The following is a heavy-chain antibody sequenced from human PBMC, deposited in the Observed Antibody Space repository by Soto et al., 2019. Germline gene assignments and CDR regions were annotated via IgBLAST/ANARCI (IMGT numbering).Heavy chain of an antibody. D-gene: IGHD5-18*01. V-gene: IGHV4-34*01. CDR3: ARDNRVAQPWIQLWLDRQNWFDP. CDR1: GGSFSGYY. CDR2: INHSGST. Sequence: QVQLQQWGAGLLKPSETLSLTCAVYGGSFSGYYWSWIRQPPGKGLEWIGEINHSGSTNYNPSLNSRVTISVDTSKNQFSLKLSSVTAADTAVYYCARDNRVAQPWIQLWLDRQNWFDPWGQGTLVTVSS. J-gene: IGHJ5*02.